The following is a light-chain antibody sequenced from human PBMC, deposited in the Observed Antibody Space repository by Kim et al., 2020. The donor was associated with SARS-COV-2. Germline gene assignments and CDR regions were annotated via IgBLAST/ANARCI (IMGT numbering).Light chain of an antibody. V-gene: IGLV3-1*01. CDR2: QDS. CDR3: QAWDSSTALV. CDR1: KLGDTY. J-gene: IGLJ3*02. Sequence: SYELTQPPSVSVSPGQTASITCSGDKLGDTYACWYQQKPGQSPVLVIYQDSKRPSGIPERFSGSNSGNTATLTISGTQAMDEADYYCQAWDSSTALVFGGGTQLTVL.